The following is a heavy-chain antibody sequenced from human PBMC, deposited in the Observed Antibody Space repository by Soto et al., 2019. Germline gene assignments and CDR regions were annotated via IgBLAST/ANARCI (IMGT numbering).Heavy chain of an antibody. CDR2: IYYSGST. Sequence: PSETLSLTCTVSGGSISSYYWSWIRQPPGKGLEWIGYIYYSGSTNYNPSLKSRVTISVDTSKNQFSLKLSSVTAADTAVYYCARAFSYYYDSSGYFDYWGQGTLVTVSS. CDR1: GGSISSYY. V-gene: IGHV4-59*01. CDR3: ARAFSYYYDSSGYFDY. J-gene: IGHJ4*02. D-gene: IGHD3-22*01.